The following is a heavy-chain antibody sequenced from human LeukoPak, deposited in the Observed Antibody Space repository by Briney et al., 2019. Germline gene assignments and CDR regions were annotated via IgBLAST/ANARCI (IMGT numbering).Heavy chain of an antibody. J-gene: IGHJ4*02. CDR3: AKDGGYSGYDYVPDFDY. Sequence: GGSLRLSCAASGFTFSSYAMSWVRQAPGKGLEWVSAISGSGGSTYYADFVKGRFTISRDNSKNTLYLQMNSLRAEDTAVYYCAKDGGYSGYDYVPDFDYWGQGTLVTVSS. V-gene: IGHV3-23*01. D-gene: IGHD5-12*01. CDR2: ISGSGGST. CDR1: GFTFSSYA.